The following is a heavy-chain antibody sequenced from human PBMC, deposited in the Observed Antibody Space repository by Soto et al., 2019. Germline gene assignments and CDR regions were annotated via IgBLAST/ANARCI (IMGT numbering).Heavy chain of an antibody. J-gene: IGHJ4*02. CDR2: ISHSGRT. CDR3: SKAVGYSSLIDY. Sequence: SETLSLTCTVSGVSISSAVYDWSWIRQHPGKGLEWIGYISHSGRTYYSPSLQSRVTISLDTSKNQFSLRLSSVTAAHTAVYYCSKAVGYSSLIDYWGPGTLVPVCS. V-gene: IGHV4-31*03. D-gene: IGHD6-13*01. CDR1: GVSISSAVYD.